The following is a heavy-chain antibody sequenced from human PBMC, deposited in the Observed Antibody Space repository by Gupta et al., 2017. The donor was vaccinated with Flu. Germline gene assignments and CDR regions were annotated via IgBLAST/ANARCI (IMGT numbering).Heavy chain of an antibody. CDR2: VKSTPYVGTT. CDR3: NRACTPEGKHKDS. CDR1: GFTFGDYA. D-gene: IGHD2-15*01. V-gene: IGHV3-49*03. Sequence: GESGGALVQPGRSLRLSCTASGFTFGDYAMSWFRQAPGKVLEWVSLVKSTPYVGTTEYAASVKGRFTISRDDSRSIVYLHMNRLLTEDKAVYYYNRACTPEGKHKDSWGQGTLVTVSS. J-gene: IGHJ4*02.